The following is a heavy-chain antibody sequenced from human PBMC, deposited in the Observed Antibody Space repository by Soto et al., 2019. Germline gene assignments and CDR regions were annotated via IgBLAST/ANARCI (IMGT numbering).Heavy chain of an antibody. D-gene: IGHD1-26*01. CDR3: VGAHALGFSNWFDP. Sequence: ASVKVSCKVSGYTFTEYYVHWVQQAPGKGLQWMGLVNSEDDGETIYAEQFQDRVTITADTSIDTAYMELTSLRSEDAAVYYCVGAHALGFSNWFDPWGRGTLVTVSS. CDR2: VNSEDDGET. J-gene: IGHJ5*02. V-gene: IGHV1-69-2*01. CDR1: GYTFTEYY.